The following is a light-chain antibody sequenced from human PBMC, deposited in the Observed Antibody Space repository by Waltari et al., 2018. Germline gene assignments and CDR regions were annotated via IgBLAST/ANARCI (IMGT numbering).Light chain of an antibody. Sequence: IVLTQSPGTPSLSPGERATLSCRASQSVGRTLAWYQQKTGQAPRLLIYGASNRATGIPDRFSGSGSGTEFSLTISRLDPEDFAVYYCQHYVRLPATFGQGTKVEMK. V-gene: IGKV3-20*01. J-gene: IGKJ1*01. CDR3: QHYVRLPAT. CDR2: GAS. CDR1: QSVGRT.